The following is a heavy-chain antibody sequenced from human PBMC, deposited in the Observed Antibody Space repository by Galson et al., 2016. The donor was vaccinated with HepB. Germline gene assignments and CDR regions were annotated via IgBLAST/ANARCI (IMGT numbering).Heavy chain of an antibody. CDR1: GFTFSDYY. D-gene: IGHD4-17*01. CDR2: ISGNSGDI. Sequence: SLRLSCAASGFTFSDYYMSWIRQAPGKGLEWISYISGNSGDIRYADSVKGRFTVSRDNAENSVYLQMNSLRVDDTAVYYRARSLLTVTSPFGYWGQGTLVTVST. V-gene: IGHV3-11*06. CDR3: ARSLLTVTSPFGY. J-gene: IGHJ4*02.